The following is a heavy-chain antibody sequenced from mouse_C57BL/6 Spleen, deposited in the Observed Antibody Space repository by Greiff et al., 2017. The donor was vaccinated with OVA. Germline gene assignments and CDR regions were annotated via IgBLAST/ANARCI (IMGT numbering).Heavy chain of an antibody. J-gene: IGHJ3*01. CDR3: ARSAVYYDLAY. D-gene: IGHD2-4*01. CDR2: INPYNGGT. CDR1: GYTFTDYY. Sequence: EVQLQQSGPVLVKPGASVKMSCKASGYTFTDYYMNWVKQSHGKSLEWIGVINPYNGGTSYNQKFKGKATLTVDKSSSTAYMELNSLTSEDSAVYYCARSAVYYDLAYWGQGTLVTVSA. V-gene: IGHV1-19*01.